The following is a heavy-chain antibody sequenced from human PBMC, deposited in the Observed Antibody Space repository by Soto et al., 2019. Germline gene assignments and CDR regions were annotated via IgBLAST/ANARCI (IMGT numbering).Heavy chain of an antibody. D-gene: IGHD5-18*01. Sequence: ASVKVSCKASGYTFTSYYMHWVRQAPGQGLEWMGIINPSGGSTSYAQKFQGRVTMTRDTSTSTVYMELSSLRSEDTAVYYCARARDTAMGTPPDAFDIWGQGTMVT. CDR2: INPSGGST. V-gene: IGHV1-46*01. J-gene: IGHJ3*02. CDR3: ARARDTAMGTPPDAFDI. CDR1: GYTFTSYY.